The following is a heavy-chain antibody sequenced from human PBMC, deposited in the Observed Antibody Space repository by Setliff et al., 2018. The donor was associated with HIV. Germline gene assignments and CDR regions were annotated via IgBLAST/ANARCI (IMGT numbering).Heavy chain of an antibody. V-gene: IGHV4-59*01. CDR2: IYYSGST. D-gene: IGHD5-18*01. Sequence: PSETLSLTCTVSGGSISSFYWTWIRQPPGKGLEWIGSIYYSGSTNYNPSLKSRLTMSVDTSKNQVSLKLSSVTAADTAVYYCARAGSYGWDYWGQGTLVTVSS. J-gene: IGHJ4*02. CDR1: GGSISSFY. CDR3: ARAGSYGWDY.